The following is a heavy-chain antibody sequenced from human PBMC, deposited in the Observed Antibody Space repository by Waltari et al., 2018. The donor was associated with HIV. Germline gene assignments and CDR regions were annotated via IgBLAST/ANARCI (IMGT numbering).Heavy chain of an antibody. V-gene: IGHV4-39*01. D-gene: IGHD5-12*01. CDR3: ARLPRRDGYNQGLDY. CDR2: IYYSGSN. CDR1: GGSISSSSYY. Sequence: QLQLQESGPGLVKPSETLSLTCTVSGGSISSSSYYWGWIRQPPGKGLEWIGSIYYSGSNDYHPALKSRVTISVDTSKNQFSLKLSSVTAADTAVYYCARLPRRDGYNQGLDYWGQGTLVTVSS. J-gene: IGHJ4*02.